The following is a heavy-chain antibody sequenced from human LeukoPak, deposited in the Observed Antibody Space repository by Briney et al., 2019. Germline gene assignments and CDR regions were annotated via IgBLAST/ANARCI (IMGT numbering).Heavy chain of an antibody. J-gene: IGHJ4*02. Sequence: PGGSLRLSCAASGFSFSNAWMNWVRQAPGKGLEWVSAISGSGGSTYYADSVKGRFTISRDNSKNTLYLQMNSLRAEDTAVYYCAKTGTMGYYFDYWGQGTLVTVSS. CDR1: GFSFSNAW. D-gene: IGHD3-10*01. CDR3: AKTGTMGYYFDY. CDR2: ISGSGGST. V-gene: IGHV3-23*01.